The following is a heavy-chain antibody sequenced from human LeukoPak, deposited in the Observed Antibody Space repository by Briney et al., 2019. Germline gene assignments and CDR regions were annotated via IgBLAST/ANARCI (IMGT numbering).Heavy chain of an antibody. CDR2: ISSSGSTI. V-gene: IGHV3-11*04. J-gene: IGHJ4*02. Sequence: PGGSLRLSCAASGFTFSDYCISWIRQAPGKGLEWVSYISSSGSTIYYADSVKGRFTISRDNAKNSLYLQMNSLRAEDTAVYYCARGLDFWSGPFDYWGQGTLVTVSS. D-gene: IGHD3-3*01. CDR1: GFTFSDYC. CDR3: ARGLDFWSGPFDY.